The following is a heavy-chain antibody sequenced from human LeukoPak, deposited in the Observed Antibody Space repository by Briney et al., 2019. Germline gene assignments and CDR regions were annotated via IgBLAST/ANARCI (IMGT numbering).Heavy chain of an antibody. CDR3: ARGSPYYHDSSGYPY. J-gene: IGHJ4*02. V-gene: IGHV3-23*01. CDR2: ISGGGSST. CDR1: GFTFSSYA. D-gene: IGHD3-22*01. Sequence: GGSLRLSCAASGFTFSSYAMSWVRQAPGEGLAWVSAISGGGSSTYYADSVKGRFTISRDNSKNTLYLQMNSLRAEDTAVYYCARGSPYYHDSSGYPYWGQGTLVTVSS.